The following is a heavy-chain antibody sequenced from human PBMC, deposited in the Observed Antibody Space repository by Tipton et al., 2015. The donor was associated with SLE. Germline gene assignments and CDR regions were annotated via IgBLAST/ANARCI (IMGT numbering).Heavy chain of an antibody. CDR1: GGSFSGYY. CDR3: ARGFRLLGY. J-gene: IGHJ4*02. D-gene: IGHD3-22*01. V-gene: IGHV4-34*01. CDR2: INHSGST. Sequence: TLSLTCAVYGGSFSGYYWSWIRQPPGKGLEWIGEINHSGSTNYNPSLKSRVTISVDTSKNQFSLKLSSVTAADTAVYYCARGFRLLGYWGQGTLVTVSS.